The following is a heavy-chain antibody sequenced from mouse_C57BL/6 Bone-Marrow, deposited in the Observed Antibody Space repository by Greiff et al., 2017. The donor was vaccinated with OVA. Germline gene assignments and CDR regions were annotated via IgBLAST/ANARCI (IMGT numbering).Heavy chain of an antibody. CDR3: TTRMVTTLYYYAMDY. D-gene: IGHD2-1*01. CDR2: IDPENGDT. CDR1: GFNIKDDY. V-gene: IGHV14-4*01. Sequence: EVQLQQSGAELVRPGASVKLSCTASGFNIKDDYMHWVKQRPEQGLEWIGWIDPENGDTEYASKFQGKATITADTSSNTAYLQLSSLTSEDTAVYYGTTRMVTTLYYYAMDYWGQGTSVTVSS. J-gene: IGHJ4*01.